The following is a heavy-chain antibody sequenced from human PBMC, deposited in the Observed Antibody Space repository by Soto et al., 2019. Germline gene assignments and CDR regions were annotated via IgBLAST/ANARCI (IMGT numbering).Heavy chain of an antibody. V-gene: IGHV3-11*01. Sequence: QVQLVESWGGLVKPGGSLRLSCAASGFTCSDYDISVIRQAPGKGLALVSYISSSGRTIYYADSVKGRFTISRDNAKNSLDLQMNSRRAEDTAVYYWARDSYDFWSGYRNIQFYYWGQVTLVTVSA. D-gene: IGHD3-3*01. CDR1: GFTCSDYD. CDR2: ISSSGRTI. J-gene: IGHJ4*02. CDR3: ARDSYDFWSGYRNIQFYY.